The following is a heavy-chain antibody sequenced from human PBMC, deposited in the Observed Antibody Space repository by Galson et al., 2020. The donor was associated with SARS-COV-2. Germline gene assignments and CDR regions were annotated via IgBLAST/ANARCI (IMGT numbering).Heavy chain of an antibody. CDR1: GGSFSGYY. D-gene: IGHD5-12*01. CDR3: ARGGGGGGYDYWGYYGMDV. CDR2: INHSGST. J-gene: IGHJ6*02. Sequence: SETLSLTCAVYGGSFSGYYWSWIRQPPGKGLEWIGEINHSGSTNYNPSLKSRVTISVDTSKNQFSLKLSSVTAADTAVYYCARGGGGGGYDYWGYYGMDVWGQGTTVTVSS. V-gene: IGHV4-34*01.